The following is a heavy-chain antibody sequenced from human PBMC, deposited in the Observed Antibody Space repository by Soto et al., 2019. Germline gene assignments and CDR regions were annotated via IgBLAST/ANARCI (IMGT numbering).Heavy chain of an antibody. V-gene: IGHV1-18*01. Sequence: QVQLVQSGAEVKKPGASVKVSCKASGYTFTSYGISWVRQAPGQGLEWMGWIRPHNGNTNYAAKAQGRVTMTTDTSTTTAYIELRSLRSDVTSVYYCSRGGTPIALWGQGTLVTVSS. CDR3: SRGGTPIAL. CDR1: GYTFTSYG. D-gene: IGHD1-1*01. J-gene: IGHJ5*02. CDR2: IRPHNGNT.